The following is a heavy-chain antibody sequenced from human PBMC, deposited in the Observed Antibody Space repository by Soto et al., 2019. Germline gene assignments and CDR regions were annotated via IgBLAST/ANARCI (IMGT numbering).Heavy chain of an antibody. CDR3: VAPYGDASFDY. CDR2: IYSGGST. CDR1: GFTVSSNY. Sequence: GGSLRLSCAASGFTVSSNYMSWVRQAPGKGLEWVSVIYSGGSTYYADSVKGRFTISRDNSKNTLYLQMNSLRAEDTAVYYCVAPYGDASFDYWGQGTLVTVSS. D-gene: IGHD4-17*01. V-gene: IGHV3-66*01. J-gene: IGHJ4*02.